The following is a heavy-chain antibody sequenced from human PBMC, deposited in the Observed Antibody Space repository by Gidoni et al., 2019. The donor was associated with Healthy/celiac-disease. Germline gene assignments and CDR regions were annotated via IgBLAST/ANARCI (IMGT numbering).Heavy chain of an antibody. CDR3: APLAGYGDAFDV. J-gene: IGHJ3*01. V-gene: IGHV3-21*01. Sequence: EVQLVEPGGGLVKPGGSLRLPCLASGFTFPSYSMNWVRQAPGKGLGWVSSIASSSSYIYYADSWKGRFTISRDNAKNSLYLQMNSLRVEDTAVYYCAPLAGYGDAFDVWGQGTMVTVSS. CDR1: GFTFPSYS. D-gene: IGHD5-18*01. CDR2: IASSSSYI.